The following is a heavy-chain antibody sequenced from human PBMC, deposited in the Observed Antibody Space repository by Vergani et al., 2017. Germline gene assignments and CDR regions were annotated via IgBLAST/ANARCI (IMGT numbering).Heavy chain of an antibody. CDR1: GFTFSSYS. J-gene: IGHJ5*02. CDR2: ISSSSSYI. V-gene: IGHV3-21*01. D-gene: IGHD1-20*01. Sequence: EVQLVESGGGLVQPGGSLRLSCAASGFTFSSYSMNWVRQAPGKGLEWVSSISSSSSYIYYADSVKGRFTISRDNAKNSLYLQRNSLRADDTAVYYCAVAKQEVLYNWNAINWFDPWGQGTLVTVSS. CDR3: AVAKQEVLYNWNAINWFDP.